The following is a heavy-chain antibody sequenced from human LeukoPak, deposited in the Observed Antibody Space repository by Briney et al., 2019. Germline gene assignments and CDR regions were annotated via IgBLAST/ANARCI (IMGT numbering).Heavy chain of an antibody. Sequence: ASVTVSCKASGYTFTSYAMNWVRQAPGQGLEWMGWINTNTGNQTYAQGFTGRFVFSLDTSVSTAYLQISSLKAEDTAVYYCARGGYSGYLPHDYWGQGTLVTVSS. CDR1: GYTFTSYA. D-gene: IGHD5-12*01. CDR3: ARGGYSGYLPHDY. CDR2: INTNTGNQ. J-gene: IGHJ4*02. V-gene: IGHV7-4-1*02.